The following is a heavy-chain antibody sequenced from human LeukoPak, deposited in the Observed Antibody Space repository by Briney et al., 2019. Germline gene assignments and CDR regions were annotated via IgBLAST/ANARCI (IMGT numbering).Heavy chain of an antibody. J-gene: IGHJ4*02. V-gene: IGHV3-7*03. Sequence: GGSLRLSCAASGFMFSDYWMAWVRQAPGKGLEWLANINEDGSDKNYVASEKGRFTISRDNAKKSLYLQMNSLRAEDTAVYYCAQEGVLWFGELSFDYWGQGTLVTVSS. CDR1: GFMFSDYW. CDR2: INEDGSDK. D-gene: IGHD3-10*01. CDR3: AQEGVLWFGELSFDY.